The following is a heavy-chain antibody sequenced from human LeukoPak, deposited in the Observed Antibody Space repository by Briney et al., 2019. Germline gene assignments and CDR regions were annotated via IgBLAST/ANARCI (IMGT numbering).Heavy chain of an antibody. J-gene: IGHJ4*02. CDR3: ARDEGAAGDY. Sequence: GGSLRLSCAASGFTLSNYWMTWVRQTRGKGLERLANMNEDGSEKFYVDSVEGRFSICRDNSKKSVYLQMNSLIAEDTAVYYCARDEGAAGDYWGKGTLVTVSS. V-gene: IGHV3-7*01. CDR1: GFTLSNYW. D-gene: IGHD6-13*01. CDR2: MNEDGSEK.